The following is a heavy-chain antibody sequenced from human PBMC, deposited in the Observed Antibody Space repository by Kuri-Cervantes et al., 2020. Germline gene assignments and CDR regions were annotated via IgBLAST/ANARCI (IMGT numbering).Heavy chain of an antibody. V-gene: IGHV3-48*01. CDR2: ISSSSSTI. CDR3: ARDSSQTPLEGPGYGMDV. J-gene: IGHJ6*02. Sequence: GESLKISCAASGFTFSSYSMNWVRQAPGKGLEWVSYISSSSSTIYYADSVKGRFTISRDNAKNSLHLQMNSLRAEDTAVYYCARDSSQTPLEGPGYGMDVWGQGTTVTVSS. D-gene: IGHD2/OR15-2a*01. CDR1: GFTFSSYS.